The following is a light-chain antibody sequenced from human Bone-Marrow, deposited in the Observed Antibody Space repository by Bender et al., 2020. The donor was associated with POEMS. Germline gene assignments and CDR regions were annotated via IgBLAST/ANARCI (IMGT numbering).Light chain of an antibody. CDR3: ATWDDSPNGWV. J-gene: IGLJ3*02. Sequence: QSVLTQPPSASGTPGQRVTISCSGSSSKFGSYPVNWYQQLPGAAPKLVIFNNGQRPSGVPDRFSGSNSGTSASLAISWLLSDDEADFYCATWDDSPNGWVFGGGTKLTVL. CDR1: SSKFGSYP. V-gene: IGLV1-44*01. CDR2: NNG.